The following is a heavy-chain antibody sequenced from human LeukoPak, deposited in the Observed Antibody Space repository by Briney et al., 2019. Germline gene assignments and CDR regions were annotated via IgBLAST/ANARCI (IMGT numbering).Heavy chain of an antibody. CDR3: ARDSWMGIAVAGDFDY. CDR1: GGTFSSYA. D-gene: IGHD6-19*01. CDR2: IIPIFGTA. J-gene: IGHJ4*02. V-gene: IGHV1-69*05. Sequence: GASVKVSCKASGGTFSSYAISWVRQAPGQGLEWMGGIIPIFGTANYAQKFQGRVTITTDESTSTAYMELSSLRSEDTAVYYCARDSWMGIAVAGDFDYWGQGTLVTVSS.